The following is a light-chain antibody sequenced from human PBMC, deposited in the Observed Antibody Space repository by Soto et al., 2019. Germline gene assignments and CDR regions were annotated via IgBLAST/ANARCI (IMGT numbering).Light chain of an antibody. J-gene: IGKJ2*01. CDR3: QQYNNWPPMYT. CDR2: GAS. Sequence: EIVLTQSPGTLSLSPGERATLTCRASQSVSRNLAWYQQRPGQAPRLLIYGASTRATGVPDRISGSGSGTEFTLTISSLQSEDFAIYYCQQYNNWPPMYTFGQGTKVDIK. V-gene: IGKV3-15*01. CDR1: QSVSRN.